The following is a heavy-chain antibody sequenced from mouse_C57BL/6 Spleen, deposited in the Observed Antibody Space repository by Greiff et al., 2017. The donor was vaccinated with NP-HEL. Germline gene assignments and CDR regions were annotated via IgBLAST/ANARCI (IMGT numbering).Heavy chain of an antibody. Sequence: VQLQQSGAELVRPGASVKLSCTASGFNIKDYYMHWVKQRPEQGLEWIGRIDPEDGDTEYAPKFQGKATMTADTSSNTAYLQLSSLTSEDTAVYYCTIGNYSNYFAYWGQGTLVTVSA. V-gene: IGHV14-1*01. J-gene: IGHJ3*01. D-gene: IGHD2-5*01. CDR3: TIGNYSNYFAY. CDR1: GFNIKDYY. CDR2: IDPEDGDT.